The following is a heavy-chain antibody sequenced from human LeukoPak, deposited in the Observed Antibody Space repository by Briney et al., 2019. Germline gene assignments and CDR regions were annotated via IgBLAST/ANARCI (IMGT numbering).Heavy chain of an antibody. Sequence: SVKVSCKASGGTFSSYAISWVRQAPGQGLEWMGGIIPIFGTANYAQKFQGRVTITVDKYTSTAYMELSSLRSEDTAVYYCARADLYSYGYGYWGQGTLVTVSS. J-gene: IGHJ4*02. CDR3: ARADLYSYGYGY. CDR2: IIPIFGTA. V-gene: IGHV1-69*06. CDR1: GGTFSSYA. D-gene: IGHD5-18*01.